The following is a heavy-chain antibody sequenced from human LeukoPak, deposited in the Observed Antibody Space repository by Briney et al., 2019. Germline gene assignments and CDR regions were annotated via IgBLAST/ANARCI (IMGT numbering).Heavy chain of an antibody. CDR1: GYTFTSYD. CDR3: ARDRGYSLSPFDP. J-gene: IGHJ5*02. V-gene: IGHV1-8*01. D-gene: IGHD5-18*01. CDR2: MNPNSGNT. Sequence: EASVKVSCKASGYTFTSYDINWVRQATGQGLEWMGWMNPNSGNTGYAQKFQGRVTMTRNTSISTAYMELSSLRSEDTAVYYCARDRGYSLSPFDPWGQGTLVTVSS.